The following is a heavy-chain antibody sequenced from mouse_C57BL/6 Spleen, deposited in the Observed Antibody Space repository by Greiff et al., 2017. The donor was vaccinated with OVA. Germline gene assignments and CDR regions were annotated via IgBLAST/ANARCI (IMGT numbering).Heavy chain of an antibody. CDR2: ISSGGDYI. D-gene: IGHD2-4*01. J-gene: IGHJ2*01. CDR3: TRDMITTALDY. V-gene: IGHV5-9-1*02. Sequence: EVKLMESGEGLVKPGGSLKLSCAASGFTFSSYAMSWVRQTPEKRLEWVAYISSGGDYIYYADTVKGRFTISRDNARNTLYLQMSSLKSEDTAMYYCTRDMITTALDYWGQGTTLTVSS. CDR1: GFTFSSYA.